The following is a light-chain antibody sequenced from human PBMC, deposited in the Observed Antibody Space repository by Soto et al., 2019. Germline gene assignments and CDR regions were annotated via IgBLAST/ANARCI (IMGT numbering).Light chain of an antibody. V-gene: IGKV2-30*01. J-gene: IGKJ4*01. CDR1: QSLIDRDGSTY. Sequence: DVVMTQSPLSLPVTLGQPAAISCRSSQSLIDRDGSTYLNWFHQRPGQSPRRLIYLVSKRDSGVPDRFSGSGSGTDFTLKISRVEAEDVGIYYCMQGTHWPLTFGGGTKVDIK. CDR3: MQGTHWPLT. CDR2: LVS.